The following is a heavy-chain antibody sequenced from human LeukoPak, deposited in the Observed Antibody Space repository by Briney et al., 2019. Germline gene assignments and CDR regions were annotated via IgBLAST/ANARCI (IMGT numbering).Heavy chain of an antibody. CDR3: AKGGYYYGSGRSYYFDY. CDR2: ISGSGGST. Sequence: QTGESLRLSCAASGFTFSSYAMSWVRQAPGKGLEWVSAISGSGGSTYYADSVKGRFTISRDNSKNTLYLQMNSLRAEDTAVYYCAKGGYYYGSGRSYYFDYWGQGTLVTVSS. D-gene: IGHD3-10*01. V-gene: IGHV3-23*01. CDR1: GFTFSSYA. J-gene: IGHJ4*02.